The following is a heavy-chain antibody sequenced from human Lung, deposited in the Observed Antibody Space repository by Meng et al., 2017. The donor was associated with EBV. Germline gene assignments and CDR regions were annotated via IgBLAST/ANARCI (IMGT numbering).Heavy chain of an antibody. CDR3: AREWSFDSGGYYYYY. CDR1: GGSSSTST. J-gene: IGHJ4*02. D-gene: IGHD3-22*01. Sequence: VQVCQYVTEVNKPGSSVKVSCKASGGSSSTSTISWVRQAPGQGLEWMGGIIPIFGTANYAQKFQGRVTITADESTSTAYMELSSLTSEDTAVYYCAREWSFDSGGYYYYYWGQGTLVTVSS. CDR2: IIPIFGTA. V-gene: IGHV1-69*01.